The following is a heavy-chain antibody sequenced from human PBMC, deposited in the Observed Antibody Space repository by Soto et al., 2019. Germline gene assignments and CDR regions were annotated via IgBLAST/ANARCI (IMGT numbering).Heavy chain of an antibody. CDR1: GGSISSSSYY. D-gene: IGHD3-22*01. Sequence: SETLCLTCTVSGGSISSSSYYWGWVRQPPGKGLEWIGSIYYSGSTYYNPSLKSRVTISVDTSKNQFSLKLSSVTAADTAVYYCARRYYDSSHDYWGQGTLVTVSS. CDR2: IYYSGST. J-gene: IGHJ4*02. V-gene: IGHV4-39*01. CDR3: ARRYYDSSHDY.